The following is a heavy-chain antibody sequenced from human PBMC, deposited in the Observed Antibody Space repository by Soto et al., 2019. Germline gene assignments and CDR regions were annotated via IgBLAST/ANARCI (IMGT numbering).Heavy chain of an antibody. CDR2: INPETGGT. J-gene: IGHJ6*02. CDR1: GYTFTGYY. CDR3: ARYRFRVISDGIDV. Sequence: ASVKVSCKASGYTFTGYYVHWVREAPGQGLEWMGWINPETGGTSYAQKFQGRVTLSRDTSINTAYLELSSLRFDDAAVYFCARYRFRVISDGIDVWGRGTRVTVSS. D-gene: IGHD3-16*02. V-gene: IGHV1-2*02.